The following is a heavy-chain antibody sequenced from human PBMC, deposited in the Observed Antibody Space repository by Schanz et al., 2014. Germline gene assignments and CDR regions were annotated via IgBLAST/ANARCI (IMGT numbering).Heavy chain of an antibody. Sequence: QVQLIQSGAEVKKPGASVKVSCTASGYTFTSYDINWVRQAPGQGREWLGWMNPNSGNPGFAQKFRGRVTMTRNTSMSTAYIELHILTAEDTAVYYCARGRTFDYWGQGTLVTVSS. CDR1: GYTFTSYD. J-gene: IGHJ4*02. V-gene: IGHV1-8*01. CDR2: MNPNSGNP. CDR3: ARGRTFDY.